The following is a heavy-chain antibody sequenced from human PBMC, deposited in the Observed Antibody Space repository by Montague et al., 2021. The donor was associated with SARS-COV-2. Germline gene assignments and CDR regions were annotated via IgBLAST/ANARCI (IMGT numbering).Heavy chain of an antibody. Sequence: SETLSLTCTVSGGSISNYYWSWIRQPAVKGLEWIGRIYSSGSTNYNPSLKSRISMSVDTSKNQFSLKLSSVTAADTAIYYCARDYSHCSGGSCVFDYWGQGTLVTVSS. J-gene: IGHJ4*02. CDR3: ARDYSHCSGGSCVFDY. D-gene: IGHD2-15*01. V-gene: IGHV4-4*07. CDR1: GGSISNYY. CDR2: IYSSGST.